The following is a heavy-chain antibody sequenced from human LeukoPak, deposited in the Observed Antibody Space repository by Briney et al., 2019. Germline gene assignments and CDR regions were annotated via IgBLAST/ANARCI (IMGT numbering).Heavy chain of an antibody. D-gene: IGHD6-13*01. CDR2: INYSGDT. Sequence: PSETLSLTCAVDGGSLSGYYWSWIRQPPGKGLEWIGEINYSGDTSYNPSLKSRVTISVDTSKNQFSLKLSSVTAADTAVYYCARLEAGYSSSWYYFDYWGQGTLVTVSS. J-gene: IGHJ4*02. CDR1: GGSLSGYY. V-gene: IGHV4-34*01. CDR3: ARLEAGYSSSWYYFDY.